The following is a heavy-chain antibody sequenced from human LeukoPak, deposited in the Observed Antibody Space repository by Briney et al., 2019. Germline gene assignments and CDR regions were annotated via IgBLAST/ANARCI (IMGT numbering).Heavy chain of an antibody. V-gene: IGHV4-34*01. J-gene: IGHJ4*02. D-gene: IGHD5-12*01. Sequence: SESLSLTCAVYDASFSGFYWNWIRQTPGKGLEWIGEINHSGSANYHPSLMSRVTFSIDTSKKQFSLNLTSVTVADTAVYYCAGGYSGYDVGYWGQGTRVIVSS. CDR1: DASFSGFY. CDR2: INHSGSA. CDR3: AGGYSGYDVGY.